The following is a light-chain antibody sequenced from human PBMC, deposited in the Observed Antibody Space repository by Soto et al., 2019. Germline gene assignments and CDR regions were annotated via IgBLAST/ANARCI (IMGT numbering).Light chain of an antibody. CDR2: GAS. CDR3: QQDRSSPPWM. Sequence: EIVLTQSPGTLSLSPGERATLSCRASQSVSSSYLAWYQQKPGQAPRLLIYGASSRATGIPDRFSGSGSGTDFTLTISRLEPEDFAVYYCQQDRSSPPWMFGQGTKVEIK. V-gene: IGKV3-20*01. CDR1: QSVSSSY. J-gene: IGKJ1*01.